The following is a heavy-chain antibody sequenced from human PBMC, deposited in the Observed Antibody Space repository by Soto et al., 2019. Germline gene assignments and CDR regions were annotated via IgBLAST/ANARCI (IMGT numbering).Heavy chain of an antibody. CDR1: GGSISSSSYY. D-gene: IGHD3-16*01. CDR3: GRHDGHRGSLIGY. J-gene: IGHJ4*02. V-gene: IGHV4-39*01. CDR2: IYYSGST. Sequence: SETLSLTCTVSGGSISSSSYYWGWIRQPPGKGLEWIGSIYYSGSTYYNPSLKSRVTISVDTSKNQFSLKLSSVTAADTAVYYGGRHDGHRGSLIGYWGQGTLVTVSS.